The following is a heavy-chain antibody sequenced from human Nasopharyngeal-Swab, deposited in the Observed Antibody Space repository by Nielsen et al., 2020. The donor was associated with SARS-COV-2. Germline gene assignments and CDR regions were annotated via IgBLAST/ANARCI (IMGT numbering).Heavy chain of an antibody. V-gene: IGHV1-18*01. D-gene: IGHD2-2*01. Sequence: ASVKVSCKASGYTFTSYDISWVRQAPGQGLEWMGWISAYNGNTNYAQKLQGRVTMTTDTSTSTAYMELRSLRSEDTAVYYCASPTYCSSTSCSYGMDVWGQGTTVTVSS. CDR1: GYTFTSYD. CDR3: ASPTYCSSTSCSYGMDV. CDR2: ISAYNGNT. J-gene: IGHJ6*02.